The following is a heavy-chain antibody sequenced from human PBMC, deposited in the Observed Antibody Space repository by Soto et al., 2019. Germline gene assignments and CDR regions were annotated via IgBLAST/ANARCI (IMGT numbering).Heavy chain of an antibody. J-gene: IGHJ6*02. Sequence: GASVKVSCKASGYTFTSYGISWVRQAPGQGLEWMGWISAYNGNTNYAQKLQGRVTMTTDTSTSTAYMELRSLRSDDTAVYYCARDRGSYYLTLSFSLYYYGMDVWGQGTTVTVSS. CDR1: GYTFTSYG. CDR2: ISAYNGNT. V-gene: IGHV1-18*01. D-gene: IGHD1-26*01. CDR3: ARDRGSYYLTLSFSLYYYGMDV.